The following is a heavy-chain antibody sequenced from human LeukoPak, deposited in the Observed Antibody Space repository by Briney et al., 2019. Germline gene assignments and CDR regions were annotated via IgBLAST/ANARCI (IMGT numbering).Heavy chain of an antibody. CDR2: ISGSGGST. CDR3: AKDRTSSTSCLFDY. J-gene: IGHJ4*02. D-gene: IGHD2-2*01. V-gene: IGHV3-23*01. Sequence: GGSLRLSCAASGFTFSSYAMSWVRQAPGKGLEWVSAISGSGGSTYYADSVKGRFTISRDNSKDTLYLQMNSLRAEDTAVYYCAKDRTSSTSCLFDYWGQGTLVTVSS. CDR1: GFTFSSYA.